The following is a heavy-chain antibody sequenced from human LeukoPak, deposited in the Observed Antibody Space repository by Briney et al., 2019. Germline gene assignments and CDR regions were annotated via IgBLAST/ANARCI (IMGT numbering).Heavy chain of an antibody. CDR1: GFGFSGYG. CDR3: AKDWGVYCSSSSCYFDY. D-gene: IGHD2-2*01. CDR2: ISYDGSDK. V-gene: IGHV3-30*18. J-gene: IGHJ4*03. Sequence: GRSLRLSGAASGFGFSGYGMHWVRQAPGKGLEWVAVISYDGSDKYYADPVKGRFTISRDNSKNTLYLQMNSLRPEDTAVYYCAKDWGVYCSSSSCYFDYWGQGTLVTVSS.